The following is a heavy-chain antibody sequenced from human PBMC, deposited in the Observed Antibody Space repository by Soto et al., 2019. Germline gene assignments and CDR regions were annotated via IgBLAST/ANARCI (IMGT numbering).Heavy chain of an antibody. Sequence: GASVKVSCKASGYVFTGFYLHWVRQAPGQGLEWMGCIFPNSGATNYAQKFQGRVTLTRDTSLSTGYMDLTRLTSDDTAVYYCARGRSLKWNWFDRWGQGTLVTVSS. CDR2: IFPNSGAT. V-gene: IGHV1-2*02. CDR3: ARGRSLKWNWFDR. D-gene: IGHD2-15*01. J-gene: IGHJ5*02. CDR1: GYVFTGFY.